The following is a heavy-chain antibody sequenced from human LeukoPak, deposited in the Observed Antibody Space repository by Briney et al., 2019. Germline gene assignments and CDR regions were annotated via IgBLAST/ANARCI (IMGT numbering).Heavy chain of an antibody. D-gene: IGHD6-19*01. CDR3: ARGGYRRGQGSPFDY. CDR2: INTNTGNP. CDR1: GYTFTNYP. V-gene: IGHV7-4-1*02. J-gene: IGHJ4*02. Sequence: ASVKVSCKASGYTFTNYPMIWVRQAPGQGLECMGWINTNTGNPTYAQGFTGRFLFSLDTSVGTTYLQIISLKTEDTAVYYCARGGYRRGQGSPFDYWGQGTLVTVSS.